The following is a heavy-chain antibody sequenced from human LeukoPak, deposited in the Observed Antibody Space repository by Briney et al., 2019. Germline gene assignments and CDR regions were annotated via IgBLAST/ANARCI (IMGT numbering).Heavy chain of an antibody. D-gene: IGHD3-22*01. Sequence: SGGSLRLSCAASGFSFGSYGLSWVRQAPGKGLQWVAYISGRSATTHYADSVEGRFTISRDNAKNSLYLQMSSLRAEDTAVYYCARDLDSGSYFFAYWGQGTLVTVSS. CDR3: ARDLDSGSYFFAY. CDR2: ISGRSATT. CDR1: GFSFGSYG. J-gene: IGHJ4*02. V-gene: IGHV3-48*04.